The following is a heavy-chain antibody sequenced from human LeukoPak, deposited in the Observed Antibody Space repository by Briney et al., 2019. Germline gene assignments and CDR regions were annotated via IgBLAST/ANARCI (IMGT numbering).Heavy chain of an antibody. D-gene: IGHD6-13*01. V-gene: IGHV7-4-1*02. Sequence: ASVKVSCKASGYTFTSYAMDWVRQAPGQGLEWMGWINTNTGNPTYAQGFTGRFVFSLDTSVSTAYLQISSLKAEDTAVYYCARDDTGQQLAYFDYWGQGTLVTVSS. J-gene: IGHJ4*02. CDR2: INTNTGNP. CDR3: ARDDTGQQLAYFDY. CDR1: GYTFTSYA.